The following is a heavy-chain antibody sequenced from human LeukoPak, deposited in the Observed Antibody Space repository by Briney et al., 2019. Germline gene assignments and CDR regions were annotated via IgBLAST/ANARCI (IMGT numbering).Heavy chain of an antibody. CDR2: MNPNSGNT. CDR1: GYTFTSYD. CDR3: ARLRTAAGSRGPPLDY. V-gene: IGHV1-8*01. Sequence: ASVKVSCKASGYTFTSYDINWVRQATGQGLEWMGWMNPNSGNTGYAQKFQGRVTMTRNTSISTAYMELSSLRSEDTAVYYCARLRTAAGSRGPPLDYWGQGTLVTVSS. J-gene: IGHJ4*02. D-gene: IGHD3-10*01.